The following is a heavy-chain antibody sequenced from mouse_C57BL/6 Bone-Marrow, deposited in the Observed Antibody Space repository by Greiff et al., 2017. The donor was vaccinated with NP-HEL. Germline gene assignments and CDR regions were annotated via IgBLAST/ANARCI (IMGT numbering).Heavy chain of an antibody. V-gene: IGHV1-85*01. J-gene: IGHJ2*01. Sequence: QVQLQQSGPELVKPGASVKLSCKASGYTFTSYDINWVKQRPGQGLEWIGWIYPRDGSTKYNEKFKGKATLTVDTSSSAAYMELHSLTSEDSAVYYCARGNYYGSSYYFDYWGQGTTLTVSS. CDR3: ARGNYYGSSYYFDY. D-gene: IGHD1-1*01. CDR2: IYPRDGST. CDR1: GYTFTSYD.